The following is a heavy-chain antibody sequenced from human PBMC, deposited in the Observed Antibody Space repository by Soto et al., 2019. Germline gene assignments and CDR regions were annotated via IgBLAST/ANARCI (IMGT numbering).Heavy chain of an antibody. CDR3: ARGYPRSILSTSLTTSYLFDS. V-gene: IGHV4-34*04. Sequence: QVQLQQWGTGLLKPSETLSLHCAVYGESLRGYYWSWIRQTPAMWLEWIGEINHRGTTNHDSSLTNLAITSIDTPKNQVSLRLNYATAADTAVYYCARGYPRSILSTSLTTSYLFDSRGQGTLVTVSS. J-gene: IGHJ5*01. CDR1: GESLRGYY. D-gene: IGHD2-21*01. CDR2: INHRGTT.